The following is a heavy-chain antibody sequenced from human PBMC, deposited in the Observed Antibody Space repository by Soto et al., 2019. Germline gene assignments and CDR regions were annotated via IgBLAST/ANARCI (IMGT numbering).Heavy chain of an antibody. CDR3: ARVVTYYDILTGWGPDGMDV. V-gene: IGHV4-59*01. Sequence: SETLSLTCTVSGGSISSYYWSWIRQPPGKGLGWIGYIYYSGSTNYNPSLKSRVTISVDTSKNQFSLKLSSVTAADTAVYYCARVVTYYDILTGWGPDGMDVWGQGTTVTVSS. D-gene: IGHD3-9*01. J-gene: IGHJ6*02. CDR1: GGSISSYY. CDR2: IYYSGST.